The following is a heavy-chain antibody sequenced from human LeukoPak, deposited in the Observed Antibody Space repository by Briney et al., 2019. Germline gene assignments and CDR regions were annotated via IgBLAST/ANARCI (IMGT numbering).Heavy chain of an antibody. CDR2: ISGSGGST. Sequence: GGSLRLSCAASGFTFSSYAMSWVRQAPGKGLEWASAISGSGGSTSYADSVKGRFTISRDNSKNTLYLQMNSLRAEDTAVYYCAKVPPINGYDPYYYYGMDVWGKGTTVTVSS. J-gene: IGHJ6*04. CDR3: AKVPPINGYDPYYYYGMDV. CDR1: GFTFSSYA. V-gene: IGHV3-23*01. D-gene: IGHD5-12*01.